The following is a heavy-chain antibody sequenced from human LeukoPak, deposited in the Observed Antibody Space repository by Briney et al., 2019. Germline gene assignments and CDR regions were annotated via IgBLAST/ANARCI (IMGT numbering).Heavy chain of an antibody. Sequence: PGRSLRLSCAASGFTFSSYGMHWVRHAPGKGLEWVAVISYDGSNKYYADSVKGRFTISRDNSKNTLYLQMNSLRAEDTAVYYCATLHSSSWSKDYWGQGTLVTVSS. D-gene: IGHD6-13*01. CDR3: ATLHSSSWSKDY. CDR1: GFTFSSYG. J-gene: IGHJ4*02. V-gene: IGHV3-30*03. CDR2: ISYDGSNK.